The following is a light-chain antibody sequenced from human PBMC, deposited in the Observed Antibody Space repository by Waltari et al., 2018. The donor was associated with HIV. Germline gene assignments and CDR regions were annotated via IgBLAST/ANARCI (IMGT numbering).Light chain of an antibody. J-gene: IGLJ2*01. CDR2: RNT. V-gene: IGLV1-40*01. CDR3: QSFDNSLSGLV. CDR1: SSNSGAGYD. Sequence: QSVLTQPPSVSGAPGQRVSISCTGSSSNSGAGYDVHWYQQLPGAAPKLLIYRNTNRPSGVPDRYSASKSGTSASLAITGLQAEDEADFYCQSFDNSLSGLVFGGGTKLTVL.